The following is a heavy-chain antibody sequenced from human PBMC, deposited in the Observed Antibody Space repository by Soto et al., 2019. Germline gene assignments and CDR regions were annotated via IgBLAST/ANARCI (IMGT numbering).Heavy chain of an antibody. D-gene: IGHD4-17*01. CDR3: ARGRYGDY. Sequence: QVQLVQSGAEVKKPGASVKVSCKASGYTFTTYGISWVRQAPGQGLEWVGWISAYSGNTKYAQKLQSRVTGTTDTPTRTGYMEVRSLRSDDAAVYYCARGRYGDYWGQGTLVTTSS. J-gene: IGHJ4*02. V-gene: IGHV1-18*01. CDR2: ISAYSGNT. CDR1: GYTFTTYG.